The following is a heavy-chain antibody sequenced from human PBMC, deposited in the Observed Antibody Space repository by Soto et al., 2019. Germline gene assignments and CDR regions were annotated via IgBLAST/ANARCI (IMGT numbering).Heavy chain of an antibody. V-gene: IGHV4-38-2*01. CDR1: GHSISSGFYY. D-gene: IGHD5-18*01. CDR3: ARYGYSYSMRFFDK. Sequence: SETLSLTCAVSGHSISSGFYYWGWIRQPPGKGLEWIGSMYHSGSTYYNPSLKSRVTMSVDTSKNQLSLKLTSLTAADTAVYYWARYGYSYSMRFFDKWGQGTRVTVSS. J-gene: IGHJ4*02. CDR2: MYHSGST.